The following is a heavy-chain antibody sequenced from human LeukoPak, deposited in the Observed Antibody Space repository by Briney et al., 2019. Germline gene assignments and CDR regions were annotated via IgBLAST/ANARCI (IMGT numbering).Heavy chain of an antibody. D-gene: IGHD3-10*01. Sequence: SETLSLTCAVSGGSISSGGYWSWVRQPPGQGLEWIGQIYISGSTNYNPSLDSRVTMSLDKSRNQLSLRLKSVTAADTAVYYCTRHGSYSHGFWGQGALVTVSS. CDR2: IYISGST. J-gene: IGHJ4*02. CDR1: GGSISSGGY. CDR3: TRHGSYSHGF. V-gene: IGHV4-4*02.